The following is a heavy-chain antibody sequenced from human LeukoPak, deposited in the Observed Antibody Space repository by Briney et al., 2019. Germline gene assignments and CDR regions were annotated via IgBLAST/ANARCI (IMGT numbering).Heavy chain of an antibody. CDR1: GGTFSSYT. Sequence: ASVKVSCKASGGTFSSYTISWVRQAPGQGLEWMGRILPILGIANYAQKFQGRVTITADRSTSTAYMGLSSLRSEDTAVYYCAREGYYDSRARADWFDPWGQGTLVTVSS. D-gene: IGHD3-22*01. J-gene: IGHJ5*02. CDR3: AREGYYDSRARADWFDP. V-gene: IGHV1-69*04. CDR2: ILPILGIA.